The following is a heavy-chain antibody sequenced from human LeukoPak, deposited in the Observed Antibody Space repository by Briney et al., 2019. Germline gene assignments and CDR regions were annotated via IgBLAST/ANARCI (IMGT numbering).Heavy chain of an antibody. V-gene: IGHV1-18*01. J-gene: IGHJ6*02. CDR1: GYTFTSYG. CDR3: ARMLGTWIQLWSHNSNYYYYGMDV. CDR2: ISAYNGNT. D-gene: IGHD5-18*01. Sequence: ASVKVSCKASGYTFTSYGISWVRQAPGQGLEWMGWISAYNGNTNYAQKLQGRDTMTTDTSTSTAYMELSSLRSEDTAVYYCARMLGTWIQLWSHNSNYYYYGMDVWGQGTTVTVSS.